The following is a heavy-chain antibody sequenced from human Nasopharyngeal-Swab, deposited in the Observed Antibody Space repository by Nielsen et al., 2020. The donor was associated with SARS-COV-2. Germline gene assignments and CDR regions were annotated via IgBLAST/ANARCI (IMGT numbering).Heavy chain of an antibody. CDR3: ARGLSGWYFSWFDP. Sequence: SVKVSCKASGGTFSSYAISWVRQAPGQGLEWMGGIIPIFGTANYAQKFQGRVTITADESTSTAYMELSSLRSEDTAVYYCARGLSGWYFSWFDPWGQGTLVTVSS. J-gene: IGHJ5*02. CDR2: IIPIFGTA. D-gene: IGHD6-19*01. CDR1: GGTFSSYA. V-gene: IGHV1-69*13.